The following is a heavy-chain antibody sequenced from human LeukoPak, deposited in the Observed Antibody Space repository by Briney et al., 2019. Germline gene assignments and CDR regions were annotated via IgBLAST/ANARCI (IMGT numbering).Heavy chain of an antibody. V-gene: IGHV4-59*08. CDR1: GGSISSYY. CDR2: ISYSGSS. Sequence: KSSETLSLTCTVSGGSISSYYWSWIRQPPGKGLEWIGYISYSGSSNYNPSLKSRVSISVDTSKNQFSLELSSVTAADTALYFCARQLYVSGSYYAPMDVWGKGTTVTISS. CDR3: ARQLYVSGSYYAPMDV. J-gene: IGHJ6*03. D-gene: IGHD3-10*01.